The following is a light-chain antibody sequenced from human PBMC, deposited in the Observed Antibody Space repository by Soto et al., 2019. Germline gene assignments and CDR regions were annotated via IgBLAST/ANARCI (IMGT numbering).Light chain of an antibody. CDR1: QSVLYSSNNKDT. Sequence: DIVMTQSPDSLAVSLGERATINCRSSQSVLYSSNNKDTIAWYQQKPGQPPRLLIYWASTRESGVPDRFSGSGSGTDFTLTIISLQAEDVAVYYCKQYYDLLTFGGGTKVEIK. J-gene: IGKJ4*01. CDR2: WAS. CDR3: KQYYDLLT. V-gene: IGKV4-1*01.